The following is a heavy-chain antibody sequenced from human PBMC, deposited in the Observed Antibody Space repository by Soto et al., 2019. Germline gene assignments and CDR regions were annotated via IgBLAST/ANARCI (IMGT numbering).Heavy chain of an antibody. CDR3: ARDDGQSRDIFDI. J-gene: IGHJ3*02. CDR1: GYFFTDYY. CDR2: INPNSGGT. D-gene: IGHD2-15*01. Sequence: QVQLVQSGAEVKKPGASVKVSCTASGYFFTDYYIHWVRQAPGQGLEWMGWINPNSGGTTFAEKFEARVTLTRDTSISTVYMELSRLRSDDTAVYYCARDDGQSRDIFDIWGQGTMVTVSS. V-gene: IGHV1-2*02.